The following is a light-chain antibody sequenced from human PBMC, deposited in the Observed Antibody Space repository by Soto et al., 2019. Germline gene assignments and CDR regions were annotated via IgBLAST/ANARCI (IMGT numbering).Light chain of an antibody. Sequence: EIVVTQSAATLSVSAGERVTLSCGASQSVRNKVAWYQQKPGQTPRVSIYDTSTRAADIPARFSGSGYGTYFTLTISSLQSEDFAVYYCQQYNIWRSITFGPGTRLEIK. V-gene: IGKV3-15*01. CDR2: DTS. CDR3: QQYNIWRSIT. CDR1: QSVRNK. J-gene: IGKJ5*01.